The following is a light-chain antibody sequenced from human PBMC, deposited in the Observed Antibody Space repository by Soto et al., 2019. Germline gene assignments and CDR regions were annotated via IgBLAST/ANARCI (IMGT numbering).Light chain of an antibody. V-gene: IGKV1-39*01. J-gene: IGKJ2*02. Sequence: DIQMTQSPSSLSASVGDRVTITCRASQRISSYLNWYQQKPGKAPKLLIYAASSLQIGVPSRFSGSGSGTDFTLTISSLQPEDFATYYCQQSYSTLCTVGQGTKLEIK. CDR3: QQSYSTLCT. CDR2: AAS. CDR1: QRISSY.